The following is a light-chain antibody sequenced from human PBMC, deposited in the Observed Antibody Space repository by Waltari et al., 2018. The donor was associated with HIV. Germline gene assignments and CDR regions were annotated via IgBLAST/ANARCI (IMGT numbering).Light chain of an antibody. CDR2: FAS. CDR3: MEALEVT. V-gene: IGKV2-28*01. J-gene: IGKJ1*01. CDR1: RSLLQSNGYYY. Sequence: DIVMTQSPLALAVTPGEPVSIYCRSSRSLLQSNGYYYLDWYLQKPGQSPQLLIYFASNRASGAPDRFSGSGSGRDFTLKISRVEAEDVGVYYCMEALEVTFGQGTKVEIK.